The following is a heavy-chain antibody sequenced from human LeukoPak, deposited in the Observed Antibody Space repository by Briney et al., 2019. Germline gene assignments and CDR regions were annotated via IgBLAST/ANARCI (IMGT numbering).Heavy chain of an antibody. CDR1: GYTFTGYY. CDR2: INPNSGGT. V-gene: IGHV1-2*02. CDR3: ARVLGHYDSNFDY. Sequence: ASVKVSCKASGYTFTGYYMHWVRQAPGQGLEWMGWINPNSGGTNYAQKFQGRVTMTRDTSISTAYMELSRLRADDTAVYYCARVLGHYDSNFDYWGQGTLVTVSS. J-gene: IGHJ4*02. D-gene: IGHD5-12*01.